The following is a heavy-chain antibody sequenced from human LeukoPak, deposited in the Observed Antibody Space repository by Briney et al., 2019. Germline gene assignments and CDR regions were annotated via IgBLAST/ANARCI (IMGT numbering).Heavy chain of an antibody. Sequence: SVKVSCKASGGTFSSYAISWVRQAPGQGLEWMGGIIPIFGTANYAQKFQGRVTITADESTSTAYMELSSLRSEDTAVYYCARFTYCGGDCYSDYFDYWGQGTLVTVSS. CDR2: IIPIFGTA. J-gene: IGHJ4*02. V-gene: IGHV1-69*13. D-gene: IGHD2-21*02. CDR1: GGTFSSYA. CDR3: ARFTYCGGDCYSDYFDY.